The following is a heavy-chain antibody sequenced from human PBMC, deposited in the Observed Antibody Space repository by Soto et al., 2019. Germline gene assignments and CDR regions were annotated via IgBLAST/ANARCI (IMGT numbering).Heavy chain of an antibody. V-gene: IGHV3-23*01. CDR3: AKAQQLRFLGWLPTGMDV. CDR1: RFTFSSYA. J-gene: IGHJ6*02. Sequence: GGSLRLSCAASRFTFSSYAMTWVRQAPGKGLEWVSAISGSGATTYNADSVKGRFTISRDNSKNTLYLQMNSLRAEDTAVYYCAKAQQLRFLGWLPTGMDVWGQGTTVTVSS. D-gene: IGHD3-3*01. CDR2: ISGSGATT.